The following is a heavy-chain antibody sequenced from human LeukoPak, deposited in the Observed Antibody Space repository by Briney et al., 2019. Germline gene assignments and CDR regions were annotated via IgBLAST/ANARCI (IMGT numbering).Heavy chain of an antibody. V-gene: IGHV4-39*01. J-gene: IGHJ4*02. CDR2: IYYSGST. Sequence: PSETLSLTCTVSGGSISSSSYYWGWIRQPPGKGLEWIGSIYYSGSTYYNPSLKSRVTISVDTSENQFSLQLSSVTAADTAVYYCAIPRGYSYGYGEDYWGQGTLVTVSS. CDR3: AIPRGYSYGYGEDY. CDR1: GGSISSSSYY. D-gene: IGHD5-18*01.